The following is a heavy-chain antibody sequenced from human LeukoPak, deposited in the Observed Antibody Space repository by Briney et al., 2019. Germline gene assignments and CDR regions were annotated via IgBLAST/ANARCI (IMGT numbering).Heavy chain of an antibody. CDR1: GYTFTGYY. Sequence: ASVKVSCKASGYTFTGYYMHWVRQAPGQGLEWMGWINPNSGGTNYAQKFQGRATMTRDTSISTAYMELSRLRSDDTAVYYCARRRWLGYYYYGMDVWGQGTTVTVSS. D-gene: IGHD5-12*01. J-gene: IGHJ6*02. CDR3: ARRRWLGYYYYGMDV. V-gene: IGHV1-2*02. CDR2: INPNSGGT.